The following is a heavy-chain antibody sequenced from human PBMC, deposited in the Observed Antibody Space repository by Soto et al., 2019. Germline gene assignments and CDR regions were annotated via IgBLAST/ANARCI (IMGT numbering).Heavy chain of an antibody. CDR3: ARVGSGQPPSGLGMDV. J-gene: IGHJ6*02. V-gene: IGHV1-46*01. CDR1: GYTFTIYY. Sequence: GASVKVSFKASGYTFTIYYMHWVRQSPLQGREWMGIINPSGGSTSYAQKFQGRVTMTRDTSTSTVYMELSSLRSEDTAVYYCARVGSGQPPSGLGMDVWGQGTTVTVSS. CDR2: INPSGGST. D-gene: IGHD3-10*01.